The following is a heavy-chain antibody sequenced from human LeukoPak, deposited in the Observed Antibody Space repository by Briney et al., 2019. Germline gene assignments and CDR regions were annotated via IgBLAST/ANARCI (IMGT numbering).Heavy chain of an antibody. J-gene: IGHJ3*02. D-gene: IGHD5-12*01. CDR1: GYTFTSYA. V-gene: IGHV7-4-1*02. CDR3: AREVDIVATAAFDI. CDR2: INTNTGNP. Sequence: ASVKVSCKASGYTFTSYAMNWVRQAPGQGLEWMGWINTNTGNPTYAQGFTGRFVFSLDTSVSTAYLQISSLKAEDTAVYYCAREVDIVATAAFDIWGQGTMVTVSS.